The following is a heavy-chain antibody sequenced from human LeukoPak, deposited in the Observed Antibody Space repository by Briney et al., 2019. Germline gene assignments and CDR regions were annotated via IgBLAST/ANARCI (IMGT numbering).Heavy chain of an antibody. D-gene: IGHD2-15*01. V-gene: IGHV3-48*03. J-gene: IGHJ4*02. CDR3: ARGYCSGGNCYLDY. CDR2: ISRGASTI. CDR1: GFTFSSYE. Sequence: GESLRLSCAASGFTFSSYEMNWVRQAPGKGLEWVSYISRGASTIYYADSVKGRFTISGDNARNSLYLRMNSLRAEDTAVYYCARGYCSGGNCYLDYWGQGTLVTV.